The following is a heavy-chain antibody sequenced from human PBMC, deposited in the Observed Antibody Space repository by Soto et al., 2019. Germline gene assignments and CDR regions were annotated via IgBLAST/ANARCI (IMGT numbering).Heavy chain of an antibody. Sequence: PPESLYHTCTVSGDSISPYTWSRRRQPPGKGLEWIGNIHYNGNTKYNPSLKSRVSMSVDTSKNQFSLRLIPVTAADTAKYFCAREGNLGRWLQPLDFWGRGTLVTVS. CDR2: IHYNGNT. J-gene: IGHJ4*02. V-gene: IGHV4-59*01. CDR1: GDSISPYT. CDR3: AREGNLGRWLQPLDF. D-gene: IGHD5-12*01.